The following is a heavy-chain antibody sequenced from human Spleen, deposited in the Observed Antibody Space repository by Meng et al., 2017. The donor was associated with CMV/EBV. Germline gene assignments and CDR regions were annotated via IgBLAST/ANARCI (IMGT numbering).Heavy chain of an antibody. J-gene: IGHJ6*02. Sequence: GGSLRLSCAASGFIFSSYGMHWVRQAPGKGLEWVAVIWSDGSNKYYADSVKGRFTISRDNFKNTLYLQMNSLRAEDTAVYYCAKVMNMVVKSRKGIGHYYYGIDVWGQGTTVTVSS. CDR1: GFIFSSYG. V-gene: IGHV3-33*06. CDR3: AKVMNMVVKSRKGIGHYYYGIDV. CDR2: IWSDGSNK. D-gene: IGHD2-21*01.